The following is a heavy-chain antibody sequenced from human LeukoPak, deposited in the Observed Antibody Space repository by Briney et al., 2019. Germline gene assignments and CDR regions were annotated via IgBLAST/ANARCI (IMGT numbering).Heavy chain of an antibody. CDR2: ISSSNSYI. Sequence: GGSLRLSCAASGFTFSSYSMNWVRQAPGKGLAWVSSISSSNSYIYYPDSVKGRFTISRDKAKNSLYLQMNSLRAEDTAVYYCASRAMVRGVIMNDYWGQGTLVTVSS. CDR3: ASRAMVRGVIMNDY. D-gene: IGHD3-10*01. V-gene: IGHV3-21*01. CDR1: GFTFSSYS. J-gene: IGHJ4*02.